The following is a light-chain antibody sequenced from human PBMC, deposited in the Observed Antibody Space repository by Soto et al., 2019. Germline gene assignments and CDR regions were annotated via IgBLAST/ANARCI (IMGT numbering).Light chain of an antibody. CDR1: QGISSY. V-gene: IGKV1-9*01. Sequence: DIQLTQSASVVSASVGDRVTITCRASQGISSYLAWYQQKPGKAPNLLIHTASTLQSGVPSRFSGSGSGTEFTLTISSLQPEDFATYYCQQRNSYPITFGQGTRLEIK. J-gene: IGKJ5*01. CDR2: TAS. CDR3: QQRNSYPIT.